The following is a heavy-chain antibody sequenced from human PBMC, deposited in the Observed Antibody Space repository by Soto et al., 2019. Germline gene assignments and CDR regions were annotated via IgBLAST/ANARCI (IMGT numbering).Heavy chain of an antibody. Sequence: QIQLVQSGAEVKKPGASVKVSCKASGYIFTNYGITWVRQAPGQGLEWMGWISAYNGNRDYAQKFQGRVTMTTDTSTSTAYREVRSLRSDDTAVYYCARDEGGTLGPNDYWGQGTLVTVSS. CDR1: GYIFTNYG. CDR2: ISAYNGNR. V-gene: IGHV1-18*01. CDR3: ARDEGGTLGPNDY. D-gene: IGHD3-16*01. J-gene: IGHJ4*02.